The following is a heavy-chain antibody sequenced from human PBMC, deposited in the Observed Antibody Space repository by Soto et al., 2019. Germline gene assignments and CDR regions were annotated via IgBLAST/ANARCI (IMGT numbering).Heavy chain of an antibody. Sequence: PSETLSLTCTVSGGSISNRNYYWGWIRQPPGKGLEWIGTIYYSGSTDYNPSLKSRVTMSVDTSKNQFSLKLSSVTAADTAVYYYARQVLAVAGYYFDYWGQGTPVTVSS. CDR2: IYYSGST. CDR1: GGSISNRNYY. D-gene: IGHD6-19*01. CDR3: ARQVLAVAGYYFDY. V-gene: IGHV4-39*01. J-gene: IGHJ4*02.